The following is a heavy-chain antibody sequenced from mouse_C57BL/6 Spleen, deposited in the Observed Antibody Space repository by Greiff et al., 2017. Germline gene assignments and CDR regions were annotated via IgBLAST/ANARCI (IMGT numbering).Heavy chain of an antibody. CDR2: IYPGSGST. J-gene: IGHJ4*01. V-gene: IGHV1-55*01. CDR1: GYTFTSYW. CDR3: ARNQTAFYAMDY. D-gene: IGHD3-2*01. Sequence: VQLQESGAELVKPGASVKMSCKASGYTFTSYWITWVKQRPGQGLEWIGDIYPGSGSTNYNEKFKSKATLTVDTSSSTAYMQLSSLTSEDSAVYYCARNQTAFYAMDYWGQGTSVTVSS.